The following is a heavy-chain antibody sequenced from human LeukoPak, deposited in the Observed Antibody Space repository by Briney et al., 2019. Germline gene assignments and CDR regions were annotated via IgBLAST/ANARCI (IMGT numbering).Heavy chain of an antibody. Sequence: GASVKVSCKASGYTFTSYGISWVRQAPGQGLEWMGWISAYNGNTNYAQKLQGRVTMTTDTSTSAAYMELRSLRSDDTAVYYCARVGPLIFGEGGHWFDPWGQGTLVTVSS. CDR2: ISAYNGNT. J-gene: IGHJ5*02. D-gene: IGHD3-10*01. V-gene: IGHV1-18*01. CDR1: GYTFTSYG. CDR3: ARVGPLIFGEGGHWFDP.